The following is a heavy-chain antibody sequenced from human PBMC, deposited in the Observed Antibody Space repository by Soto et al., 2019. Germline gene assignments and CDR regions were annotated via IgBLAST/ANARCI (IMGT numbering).Heavy chain of an antibody. CDR2: IGRTGIDR. Sequence: EVQLVESGGGLVKPGGSLRLSCAASGFSFSTSTMNWVRQAPGKGLEFVSSIGRTGIDRYYIDSVKGRFTISRDNAQNSLYLQMNSLIAGDTALYYCVCDDNRRYWGQGTLVTVSS. V-gene: IGHV3-21*01. CDR1: GFSFSTST. J-gene: IGHJ4*02. CDR3: VCDDNRRY. D-gene: IGHD1-1*01.